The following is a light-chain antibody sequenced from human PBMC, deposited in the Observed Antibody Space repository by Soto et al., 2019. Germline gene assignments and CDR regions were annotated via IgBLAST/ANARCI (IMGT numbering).Light chain of an antibody. Sequence: QSALTQPASVSGSPGQSITISCTGTSSDVGGYNYVSWYQQYPGKAPKVMIYEVTNRPSGVSSRFSGSKSGNTASLTIFGLQAEDEADYYCSSYTGSNTLIFGGGTKLTVL. V-gene: IGLV2-14*01. CDR3: SSYTGSNTLI. J-gene: IGLJ2*01. CDR1: SSDVGGYNY. CDR2: EVT.